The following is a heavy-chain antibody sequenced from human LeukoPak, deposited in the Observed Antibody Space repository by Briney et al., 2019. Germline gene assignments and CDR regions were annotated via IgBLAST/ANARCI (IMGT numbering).Heavy chain of an antibody. D-gene: IGHD3-22*01. CDR3: GRDSFYYDSGGSDS. V-gene: IGHV3-66*01. Sequence: GGSLRLSCAASGFTFSSYSMSWVRQAPGKGLEWVSVIYSGGTTYYGDSVKGRFTISRDSTKNTVYLQMNNLRVEDTAVYFCGRDSFYYDSGGSDSWGQGTLVTVSS. CDR1: GFTFSSYS. J-gene: IGHJ4*02. CDR2: IYSGGTT.